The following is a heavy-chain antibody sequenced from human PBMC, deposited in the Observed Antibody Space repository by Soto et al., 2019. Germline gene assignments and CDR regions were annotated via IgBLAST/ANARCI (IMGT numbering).Heavy chain of an antibody. Sequence: QVQLVQSGAEVKKPGSSVKVSCKASGGSFSSYAISWVRQAPVQGLEWMGGIIPIFGTATYAQKFQGRVTIIADKCTSTAYMELSCLRSEDTAVYYCARAGPVAGNHAFDIWGQGTLVTVSS. CDR1: GGSFSSYA. CDR3: ARAGPVAGNHAFDI. D-gene: IGHD6-19*01. CDR2: IIPIFGTA. J-gene: IGHJ3*02. V-gene: IGHV1-69*06.